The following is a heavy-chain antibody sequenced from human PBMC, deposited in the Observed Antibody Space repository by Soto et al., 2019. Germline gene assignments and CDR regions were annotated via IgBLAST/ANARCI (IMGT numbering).Heavy chain of an antibody. D-gene: IGHD3-22*01. V-gene: IGHV3-21*01. CDR3: ARDTSGSDYGMDV. CDR2: ISSSSSYI. Sequence: EVQLVESGGGLVKPGGSLRLSCAASGFTFSSYSMNWVRQAPGKGLEWVSSISSSSSYIYYADSVKGRFTISRDNAKNSLYLQMNSPRAEDTAVYYCARDTSGSDYGMDVCGQGTTVTVSS. CDR1: GFTFSSYS. J-gene: IGHJ6*02.